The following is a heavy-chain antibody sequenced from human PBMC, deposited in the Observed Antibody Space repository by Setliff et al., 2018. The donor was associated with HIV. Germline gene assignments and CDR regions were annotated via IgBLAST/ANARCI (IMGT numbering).Heavy chain of an antibody. CDR1: GDSIVFDDSTRSYH. Sequence: PSETLSLTCRLSGDSIVFDDSTRSYHCSWIRQPPGKGLEWIGSTPYRGRTNYNPSLRSRVTISLDTSKNQFSLKLSSVTAADTAVYYCARAPPGIQNDAFDVWGQGTMVTVSS. CDR2: TPYRGRT. J-gene: IGHJ3*01. CDR3: ARAPPGIQNDAFDV. V-gene: IGHV4-39*07.